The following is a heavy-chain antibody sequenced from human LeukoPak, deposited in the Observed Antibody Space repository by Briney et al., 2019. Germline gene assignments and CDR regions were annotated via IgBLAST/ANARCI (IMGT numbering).Heavy chain of an antibody. V-gene: IGHV3-7*01. J-gene: IGHJ4*02. Sequence: GGALRLSCAASGFNFSNYWISWVRQAPEKGLERVANIKADGSEKQYVDSVKGRFTISRDNAKNSLYLQMNSLRAEDTAVYYCARDPCCYSSSWGPYFDYWGQGTLVTVSS. CDR1: GFNFSNYW. D-gene: IGHD2-2*01. CDR2: IKADGSEK. CDR3: ARDPCCYSSSWGPYFDY.